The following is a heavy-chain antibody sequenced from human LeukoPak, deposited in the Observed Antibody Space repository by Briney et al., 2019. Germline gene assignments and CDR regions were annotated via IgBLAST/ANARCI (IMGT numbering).Heavy chain of an antibody. CDR1: GFIFSSYG. CDR3: ARGNAWDRSRDWFDP. D-gene: IGHD3-16*01. V-gene: IGHV3-30*02. CDR2: IRYDGSRK. J-gene: IGHJ5*02. Sequence: GGSLRLSCAASGFIFSSYGMHWVRQAPDKGLEWVAFIRYDGSRKYYADSVKGRFTISRDNSKNTLYLQMNSLRAEDTAMYYCARGNAWDRSRDWFDPWGQGTLVTVSS.